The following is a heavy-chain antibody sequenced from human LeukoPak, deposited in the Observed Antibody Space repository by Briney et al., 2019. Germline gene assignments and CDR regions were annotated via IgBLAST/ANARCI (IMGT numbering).Heavy chain of an antibody. CDR2: INHSGST. D-gene: IGHD2/OR15-2a*01. J-gene: IGHJ4*02. CDR3: ARGLSMIPLSY. CDR1: GGSFSGYY. V-gene: IGHV4-34*01. Sequence: SETLSLTCAVYGGSFSGYYWSWIRQPPGKWLEWIGEINHSGSTNYNPSLKSRVTISVDTSKNQFSLKLSSVTAADTAVYYCARGLSMIPLSYWGQGTLVTVSS.